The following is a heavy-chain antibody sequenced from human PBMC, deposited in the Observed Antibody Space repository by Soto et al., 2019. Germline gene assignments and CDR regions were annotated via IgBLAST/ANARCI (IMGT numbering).Heavy chain of an antibody. CDR3: AKNPENYYYGMDV. CDR1: GGTFSSYA. J-gene: IGHJ6*02. Sequence: QVQLVQSGAEVKKPGSSVKVSCKASGGTFSSYAISWVRQAPGQGLEWMGGIIPIFGTADYAQKFQGGVTITADESTSTAYVELSSLRSEATAVYYCAKNPENYYYGMDVWGQGTTVTVSS. CDR2: IIPIFGTA. V-gene: IGHV1-69*12.